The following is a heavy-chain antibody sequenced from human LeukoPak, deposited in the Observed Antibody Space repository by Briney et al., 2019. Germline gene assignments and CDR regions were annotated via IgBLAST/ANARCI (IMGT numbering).Heavy chain of an antibody. CDR3: ARHQVSLYDILTGYVY. CDR2: IYYSGST. J-gene: IGHJ4*02. CDR1: GGSISSSSYY. V-gene: IGHV4-39*01. Sequence: PSETLSLTCTVSGGSISSSSYYWGWIRQPPGKGLEWIGSIYYSGSTYYNPSLKSRVTISVDTSKNQFSLKLSSVTAADTAVYYCARHQVSLYDILTGYVYWGQGTLVTVSS. D-gene: IGHD3-9*01.